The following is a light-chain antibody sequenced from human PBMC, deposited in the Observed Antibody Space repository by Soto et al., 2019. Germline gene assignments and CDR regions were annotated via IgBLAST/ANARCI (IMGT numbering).Light chain of an antibody. CDR3: QQRNNWPPSIT. CDR1: QTVSRH. V-gene: IGKV3-11*01. CDR2: DAS. J-gene: IGKJ5*01. Sequence: EIVLTQSPATLSLSPGERATLSCRASQTVSRHLAWYQQQPGQAPRLLIHDASSRATGIPARFSGSGSGTDFTLTISSLEPEDFALYYCQQRNNWPPSITFGQGTRLEIK.